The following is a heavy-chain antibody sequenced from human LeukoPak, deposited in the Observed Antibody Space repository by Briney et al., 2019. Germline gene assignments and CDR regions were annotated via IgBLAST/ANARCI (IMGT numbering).Heavy chain of an antibody. D-gene: IGHD6-13*01. CDR1: GGSISSYY. V-gene: IGHV4-4*07. Sequence: SETLSLTCTVSGGSISSYYWSWIRQPAGKGLEWIGRIYTSGSTNYNPSLKSRVTMSVDTSKNQFSLKLSSVTAADTAVYYCAGGPRVSTQIAATGILDYWGQGTLVTVSS. J-gene: IGHJ4*02. CDR3: AGGPRVSTQIAATGILDY. CDR2: IYTSGST.